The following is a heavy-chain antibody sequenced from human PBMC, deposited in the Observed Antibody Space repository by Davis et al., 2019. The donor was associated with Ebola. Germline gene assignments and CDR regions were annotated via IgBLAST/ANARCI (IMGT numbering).Heavy chain of an antibody. J-gene: IGHJ4*02. Sequence: MPSETLSPTCAISGVSVSSKSAAWNWIRQSPSRGLEWLGRTYYRSKWYNDYAVSVKSRITINPDTSKNQFSLQLNSVTPEDTAVYYCARESLAAAGSPFDYWGQGTLVTVSS. CDR3: ARESLAAAGSPFDY. V-gene: IGHV6-1*01. CDR2: TYYRSKWYN. CDR1: GVSVSSKSAA. D-gene: IGHD6-13*01.